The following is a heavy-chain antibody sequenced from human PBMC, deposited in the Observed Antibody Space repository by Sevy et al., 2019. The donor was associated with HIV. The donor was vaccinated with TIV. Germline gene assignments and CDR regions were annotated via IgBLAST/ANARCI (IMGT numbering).Heavy chain of an antibody. CDR2: VYPNSGGT. V-gene: IGHV1-2*06. CDR1: GYTFTGDY. Sequence: ASVKVSCKASGYTFTGDYLHWVRQAPGQGLEWMGRVYPNSGGTNYAQKFQGRVTMTRDTSISTAYMELSRLRSDDTAVYYCARDGGGGTTNSGMDVRGQGTTVTVSS. J-gene: IGHJ6*02. D-gene: IGHD1-7*01. CDR3: ARDGGGGTTNSGMDV.